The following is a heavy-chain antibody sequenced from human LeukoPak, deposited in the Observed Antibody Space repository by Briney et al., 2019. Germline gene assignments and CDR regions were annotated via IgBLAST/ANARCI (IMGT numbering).Heavy chain of an antibody. V-gene: IGHV3-53*01. D-gene: IGHD7-27*01. CDR2: IYTGGST. CDR3: ARGPGDY. J-gene: IGHJ4*02. CDR1: GFTVSNYY. Sequence: LGGSLRLSCAASGFTVSNYYMSWVRQAPGKGLEWASVIYTGGSTWYADSVKGRFTLSRDNSKNTLYLQMNSLRAEDTAVYYCARGPGDYWGQGTLVTVSS.